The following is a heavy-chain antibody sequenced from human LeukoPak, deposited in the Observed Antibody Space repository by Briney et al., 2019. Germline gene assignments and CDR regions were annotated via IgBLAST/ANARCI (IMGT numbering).Heavy chain of an antibody. V-gene: IGHV3-11*05. CDR3: ARDFLGQSSSGWYAPDY. CDR2: ISRSSTYT. J-gene: IGHJ4*02. CDR1: GFSVTSNY. Sequence: PGGSLRLSCAASGFSVTSNYMSWVRQAPGKGLEWVSYISRSSTYTNYADSVKGRFTISRDDADNVVYLHMNSLRAEDTALYSCARDFLGQSSSGWYAPDYWGQGTLVTVSS. D-gene: IGHD6-19*01.